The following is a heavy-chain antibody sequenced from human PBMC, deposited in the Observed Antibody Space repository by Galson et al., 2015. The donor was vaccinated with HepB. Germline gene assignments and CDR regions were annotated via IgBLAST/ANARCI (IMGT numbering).Heavy chain of an antibody. CDR2: INAGDGDA. V-gene: IGHV1-3*01. J-gene: IGHJ6*02. D-gene: IGHD6-19*01. CDR3: ASRGVAVAGPYYYYGMDV. CDR1: GYTFTDYA. Sequence: SVKVSCKASGYTFTDYAVHWVRQAPGHSLEYMGWINAGDGDAKYSQKFQGRVTITADESTSTAYMELSSLRSEDTAVYYCASRGVAVAGPYYYYGMDVWGQGTTVTVSS.